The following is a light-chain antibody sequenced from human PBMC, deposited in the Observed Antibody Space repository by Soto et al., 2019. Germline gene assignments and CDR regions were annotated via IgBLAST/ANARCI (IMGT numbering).Light chain of an antibody. CDR3: ATWDDSLDGPV. Sequence: QSVLTQPPSASGAPGQRVTISCSGSRSNIGSQVVQWFQHLPGTAPKLLIQNNSERPSGVPDRFSGSKSGTSASLAISGLQSEDEGDYSCATWDDSLDGPVLGGGTKLTVL. CDR2: NNS. V-gene: IGLV1-44*01. J-gene: IGLJ2*01. CDR1: RSNIGSQV.